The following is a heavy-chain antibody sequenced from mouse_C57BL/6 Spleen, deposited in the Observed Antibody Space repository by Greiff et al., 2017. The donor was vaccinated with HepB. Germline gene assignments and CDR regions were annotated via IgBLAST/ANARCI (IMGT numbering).Heavy chain of an antibody. Sequence: VQLQQSGAELMKPGASVKLSCKATGYTFTGYWIEWVKQRPGHGLEWIGEILPGSGSTNHNEKFKGKATFTADTSSNTAYMQLSSLTTEDSAIYYCARLHSTVENWGQGTTLTVSS. CDR1: GYTFTGYW. D-gene: IGHD1-1*01. J-gene: IGHJ2*01. V-gene: IGHV1-9*01. CDR2: ILPGSGST. CDR3: ARLHSTVEN.